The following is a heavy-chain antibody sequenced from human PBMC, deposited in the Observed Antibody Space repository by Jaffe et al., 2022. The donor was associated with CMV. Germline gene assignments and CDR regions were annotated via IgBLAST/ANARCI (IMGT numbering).Heavy chain of an antibody. D-gene: IGHD5-12*01. V-gene: IGHV3-30*18. CDR2: ISYDGSNK. Sequence: QVQLVESGGGVVQPGRSLRLSCAASGFTFSSYGMHWVRQAPGKGLEWVAVISYDGSNKYYADSVKGRFTISRDNSKNTLYLQMNSLRAEDTAVYYCAKGRLVFIVATDGDYWGQGTLVTVSS. CDR1: GFTFSSYG. J-gene: IGHJ4*02. CDR3: AKGRLVFIVATDGDY.